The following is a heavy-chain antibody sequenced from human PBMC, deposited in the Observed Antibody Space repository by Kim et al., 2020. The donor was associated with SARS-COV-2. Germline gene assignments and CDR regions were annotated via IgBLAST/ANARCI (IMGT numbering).Heavy chain of an antibody. CDR2: ISSSSSYI. J-gene: IGHJ4*02. D-gene: IGHD2-21*01. CDR1: GFTFSSYS. V-gene: IGHV3-21*01. Sequence: GGSLRLSCAASGFTFSSYSMNWVRQAPGKGLEWVSSISSSSSYIYYADSVKGRFTISRDNAKNSLYLQMNSLRAEDTAVYYCARDSDYGGSYFDYWGQGTLVTVSS. CDR3: ARDSDYGGSYFDY.